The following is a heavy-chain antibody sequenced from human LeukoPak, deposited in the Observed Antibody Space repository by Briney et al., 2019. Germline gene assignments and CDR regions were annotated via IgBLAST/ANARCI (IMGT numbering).Heavy chain of an antibody. D-gene: IGHD3-22*01. CDR2: IYYSGST. CDR1: GGSFSGYY. J-gene: IGHJ4*01. Sequence: SETLSLTCAVYGGSFSGYYWSWIRQPPGKRRGWIGYIYYSGSTYYNPSPKRRVTISVDTSKNQLSLNLSSVTAAHPPVYHCARSITMTVTLDTWGEGRPVTVSS. V-gene: IGHV4-59*06. CDR3: ARSITMTVTLDT.